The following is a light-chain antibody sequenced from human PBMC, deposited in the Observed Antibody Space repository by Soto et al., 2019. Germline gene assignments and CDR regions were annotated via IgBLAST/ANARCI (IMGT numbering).Light chain of an antibody. CDR3: ATWDDSLNGLV. Sequence: QSVLTQPPSASGTPGQRVTISCSGSSSNIESNAVNWYQQLPGTTPKLLIYSNDQRPSGVPDRFSGSKSGTSASLAISGLHFEDEADYYCATWDDSLNGLVFGGGTKLTVL. V-gene: IGLV1-44*01. CDR2: SND. J-gene: IGLJ2*01. CDR1: SSNIESNA.